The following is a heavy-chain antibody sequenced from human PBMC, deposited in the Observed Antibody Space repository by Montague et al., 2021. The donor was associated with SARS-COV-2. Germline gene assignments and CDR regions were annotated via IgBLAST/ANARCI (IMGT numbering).Heavy chain of an antibody. J-gene: IGHJ2*01. Sequence: SETLSLTCSVSGASMRTYYWTWIRESPGRGLERIGYISNSGITNYNPSLKSRATISLDTSKTQFSLKLTSVTTSDTALYYCARDLGWGRWYIDVWGRGTPVTVSS. CDR2: ISNSGIT. CDR3: ARDLGWGRWYIDV. D-gene: IGHD1-26*01. CDR1: GASMRTYY. V-gene: IGHV4-59*01.